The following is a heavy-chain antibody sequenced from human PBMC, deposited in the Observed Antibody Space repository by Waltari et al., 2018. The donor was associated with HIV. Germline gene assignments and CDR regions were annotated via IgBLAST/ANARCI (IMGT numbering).Heavy chain of an antibody. CDR1: GFTVSSTY. CDR3: ASIAYCGGDCYPRGMDV. Sequence: EVQLVESGGGLVQPGGSLRLSWAASGFTVSSTYMRWVRQAPGKGLEWVSVIYSGGSTYYADSVKGRFTISRDNSKNTLYLQMNSLRAEDTAVYYCASIAYCGGDCYPRGMDVWGQGTTVTVSS. CDR2: IYSGGST. V-gene: IGHV3-66*01. J-gene: IGHJ6*02. D-gene: IGHD2-21*02.